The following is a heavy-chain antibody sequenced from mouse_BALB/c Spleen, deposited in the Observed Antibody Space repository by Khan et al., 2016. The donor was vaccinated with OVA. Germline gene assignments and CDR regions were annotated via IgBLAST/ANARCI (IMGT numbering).Heavy chain of an antibody. CDR2: TNPTNGRT. J-gene: IGHJ2*01. V-gene: IGHV1S81*02. D-gene: IGHD1-1*01. CDR3: ARSKKIVATYFDY. Sequence: QVQLQQSGAELVKAGASVKMSCKASGYTFTSYWMHWVKQRLGQGLEWFAETNPTNGRTYYNEKFKSKATLTVDKSSSTAYMLLSGPTFEDAAVYYCARSKKIVATYFDYGGQGTTLTVSS. CDR1: GYTFTSYW.